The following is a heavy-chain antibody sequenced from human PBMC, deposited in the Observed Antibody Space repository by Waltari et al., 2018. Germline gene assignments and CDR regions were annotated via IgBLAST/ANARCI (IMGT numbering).Heavy chain of an antibody. V-gene: IGHV4-39*07. CDR3: ARDQGGNYFFDY. Sequence: QLQLQESGPGLVKPSETLSLTCTVSGGSISSSSYYWGWIRQPPGKGVELSWRIYYSGSTYYNPSLKSRFTISVDTSKNQFSLKLSSVTAADTAVYYCARDQGGNYFFDYWGQGTLVTVSS. CDR2: IYYSGST. CDR1: GGSISSSSYY. D-gene: IGHD2-21*02. J-gene: IGHJ4*02.